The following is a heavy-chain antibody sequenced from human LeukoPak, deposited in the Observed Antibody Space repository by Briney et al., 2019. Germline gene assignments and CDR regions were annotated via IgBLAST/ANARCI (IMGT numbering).Heavy chain of an antibody. CDR3: ARDPPIYCGGDCYYP. Sequence: GSLRLSCAASGFTFSSYWMSWVRQAPGRGLEWVANIKQDGSEKYYVDSVKGRFTISRDNAKNSVYLQMNSLGAEDTAVYYCARDPPIYCGGDCYYPWGQGTLVTVSS. CDR1: GFTFSSYW. CDR2: IKQDGSEK. J-gene: IGHJ5*02. D-gene: IGHD2-21*02. V-gene: IGHV3-7*01.